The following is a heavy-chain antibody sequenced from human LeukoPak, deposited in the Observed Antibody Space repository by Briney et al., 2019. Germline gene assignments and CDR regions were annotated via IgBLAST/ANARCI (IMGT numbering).Heavy chain of an antibody. CDR3: ARDGSSWYRFDY. V-gene: IGHV3-21*01. D-gene: IGHD6-13*01. Sequence: GGSLRLSCAASGFTFSSYSMNWVRQAPGKGLEWVSSISSSSSYIYYADSVKGRFTISRDNAKNSLYLQMNSLRAEDTAVYYCARDGSSWYRFDYLGQGTLVTVSS. J-gene: IGHJ4*02. CDR1: GFTFSSYS. CDR2: ISSSSSYI.